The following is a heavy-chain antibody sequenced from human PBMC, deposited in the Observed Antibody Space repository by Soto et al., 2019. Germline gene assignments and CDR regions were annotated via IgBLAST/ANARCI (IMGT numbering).Heavy chain of an antibody. CDR3: AKFRGPSYSYYSMDV. CDR2: ISGSGRTT. Sequence: EVQLLESGGGLVQPGGSLRLSCAASGFTFGSYAMNWLRQAPGRGLECVSFISGSGRTTYYADSVKGRFTVSRDNSKNTLYLQMNSLRAADTALYYCAKFRGPSYSYYSMDVWGKGTTVTVSS. D-gene: IGHD3-16*01. J-gene: IGHJ6*03. V-gene: IGHV3-23*01. CDR1: GFTFGSYA.